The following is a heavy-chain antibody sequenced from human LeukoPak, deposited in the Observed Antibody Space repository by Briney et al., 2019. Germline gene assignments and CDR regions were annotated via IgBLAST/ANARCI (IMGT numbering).Heavy chain of an antibody. CDR1: GFTFTTYW. D-gene: IGHD5-18*01. V-gene: IGHV3-74*01. Sequence: GGSLRLSCAASGFTFTTYWMHWVRQAPGKGLVWVSHINSDGSITSYADSVKGRFTISRDNAKNTLYLQMNSLRAQDTAVYYCARDAVDTANAVWGQGTTVTVSS. CDR3: ARDAVDTANAV. CDR2: INSDGSIT. J-gene: IGHJ6*02.